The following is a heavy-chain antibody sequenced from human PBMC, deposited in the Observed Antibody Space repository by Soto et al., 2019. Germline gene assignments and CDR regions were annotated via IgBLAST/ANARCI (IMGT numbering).Heavy chain of an antibody. V-gene: IGHV1-18*01. CDR3: VMVDNYVTPTPQDV. Sequence: QVQLVQSGDEVKKPGASVKVSCKASGYIFVNYGIAWVLQAPGQGLEWMGWISPYTGNTHSATKVQGRLTMTTDTSTSTADMDLGSLTSDDTAVYYCVMVDNYVTPTPQDVWGQGTTVTVSS. CDR2: ISPYTGNT. CDR1: GYIFVNYG. J-gene: IGHJ6*02. D-gene: IGHD3-16*01.